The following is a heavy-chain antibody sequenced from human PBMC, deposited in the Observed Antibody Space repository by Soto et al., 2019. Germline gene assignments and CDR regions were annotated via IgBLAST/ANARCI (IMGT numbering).Heavy chain of an antibody. V-gene: IGHV3-23*01. CDR3: AKIHSGSSEDAFDV. J-gene: IGHJ3*01. Sequence: EVQLLESGGGLVQPGGSQRLSCAASGFTFSSYAMSWVRQGPGKGLEWVTLISGSGGVTDYAYSVKGRFTVSRDNSKKTMYLELNSLTAGDTGIYYCAKIHSGSSEDAFDVWGQGTVVTVSS. D-gene: IGHD6-19*01. CDR1: GFTFSSYA. CDR2: ISGSGGVT.